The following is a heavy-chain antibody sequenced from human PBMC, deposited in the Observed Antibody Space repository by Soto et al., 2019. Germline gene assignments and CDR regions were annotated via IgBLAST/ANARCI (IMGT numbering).Heavy chain of an antibody. CDR2: IIPILGIA. CDR3: VRAPSTDPDY. V-gene: IGHV1-69*02. Sequence: ASVKVSCKASGGTFSSYTISWVRQAPGQGLEWMGRIIPILGIANYAQKFQGRVTITADKSTSTAYMELSSLRSEDTEVYYCVRAPSTDPDYWGHGTLVNVSS. CDR1: GGTFSSYT. J-gene: IGHJ4*01.